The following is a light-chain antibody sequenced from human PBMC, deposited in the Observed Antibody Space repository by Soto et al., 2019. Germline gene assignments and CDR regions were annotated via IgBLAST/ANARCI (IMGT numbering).Light chain of an antibody. CDR3: FLSYTGGRV. J-gene: IGLJ2*01. V-gene: IGLV7-46*01. Sequence: QAVVTQEPSLTVSPGGTVTLTCGSCTGTVTSGHYPYWFQQQPGQAPRILIYDTSNRHSWTPTRFSGSLLGGKAALTLSGAQPEDEADYYCFLSYTGGRVFGGGTKLTVL. CDR2: DTS. CDR1: TGTVTSGHY.